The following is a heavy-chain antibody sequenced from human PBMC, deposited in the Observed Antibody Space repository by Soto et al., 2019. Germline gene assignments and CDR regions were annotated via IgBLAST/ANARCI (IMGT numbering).Heavy chain of an antibody. CDR2: IFWDDDK. CDR1: GFSLSTSGVG. D-gene: IGHD2-15*01. Sequence: QITLKESGPPLVKPTQTLTLTRTFSGFSLSTSGVGVGWIRQPPGKALEWLALIFWDDDKRYSPSLKSRLAITKATPKNQVVPTMTNRDPVDPATSYGAHRRGYCSGGTCYSGLNSFDPWGQGTLVTVSS. J-gene: IGHJ5*02. CDR3: AHRRGYCSGGTCYSGLNSFDP. V-gene: IGHV2-5*02.